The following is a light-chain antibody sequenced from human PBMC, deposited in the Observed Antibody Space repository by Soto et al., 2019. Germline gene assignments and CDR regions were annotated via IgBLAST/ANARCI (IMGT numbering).Light chain of an antibody. Sequence: EIVLTQSPATLSLSPGERATLSCRASQSVNIYLAWYQQKPGQAPRLLIYGASTRATGIPDRFSGSGSGTDFTLTISRLEPEDFAVYYCQQYGSSLTITFGQGTRLEI. CDR1: QSVNIY. CDR3: QQYGSSLTIT. V-gene: IGKV3-20*01. CDR2: GAS. J-gene: IGKJ5*01.